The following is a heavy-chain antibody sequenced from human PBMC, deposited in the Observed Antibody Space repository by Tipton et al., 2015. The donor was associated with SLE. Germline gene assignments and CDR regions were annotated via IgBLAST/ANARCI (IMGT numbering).Heavy chain of an antibody. CDR3: AREDEGYDTYYYYYGMDV. J-gene: IGHJ6*02. CDR1: GGSISSGSYY. V-gene: IGHV4-61*02. D-gene: IGHD5-12*01. CDR2: IYTSGST. Sequence: LRLSCTVSGGSISSGSYYWSWIRQPAGKGLEWIGRIYTSGSTNYNPSLKSRVTISVDTSKNQFSLKLSSVTAADTAVYYCAREDEGYDTYYYYYGMDVWGQGTTVTVSS.